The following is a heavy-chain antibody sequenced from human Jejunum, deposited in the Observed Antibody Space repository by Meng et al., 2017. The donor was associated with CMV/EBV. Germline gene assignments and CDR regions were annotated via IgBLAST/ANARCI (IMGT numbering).Heavy chain of an antibody. Sequence: QVQLQAAGPGGARPSATRSLACPVSCGSFTTYYWSWIRQRAGKGLEWIGRIITSGSTNYNPSLRSRVIMSVDTSKNQFFLKLRSVTAADTAAYFCAKGYGNSFEYWGQGSLVTVSS. CDR3: AKGYGNSFEY. CDR1: CGSFTTYY. D-gene: IGHD3-16*01. J-gene: IGHJ4*02. V-gene: IGHV4-4*07. CDR2: IITSGST.